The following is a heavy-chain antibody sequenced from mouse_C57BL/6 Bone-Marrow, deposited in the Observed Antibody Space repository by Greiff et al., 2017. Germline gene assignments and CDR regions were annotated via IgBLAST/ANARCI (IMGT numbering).Heavy chain of an antibody. D-gene: IGHD1-1*01. CDR1: GFTFSSYG. CDR2: ISSGGSYT. CDR3: ARGYGSSLAWFAY. J-gene: IGHJ3*01. V-gene: IGHV5-6*01. Sequence: EVHLVESGGDLVKPGGSLKLSCAASGFTFSSYGMSWVRQTPDKRLEWVATISSGGSYTYYPDSVKGRFTISRDNAKNTLYLQMSSLKSEDTAMYYCARGYGSSLAWFAYWGQGTLVTVSA.